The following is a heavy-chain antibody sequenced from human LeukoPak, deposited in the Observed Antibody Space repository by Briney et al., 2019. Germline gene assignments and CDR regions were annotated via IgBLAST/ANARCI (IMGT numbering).Heavy chain of an antibody. V-gene: IGHV3-48*01. CDR2: IRSDSSTK. CDR1: GFSISNYG. D-gene: IGHD3-10*01. CDR3: ARDRGVRGVFVGYYYYGMDV. J-gene: IGHJ6*02. Sequence: GGSLRLSCAGSGFSISNYGMNWVRQAPGKGLEWLSYIRSDSSTKYYADSVKGRFTISRDNSKNTLYLQMNSLRAEDTAMYYCARDRGVRGVFVGYYYYGMDVWGQGTTVTVSS.